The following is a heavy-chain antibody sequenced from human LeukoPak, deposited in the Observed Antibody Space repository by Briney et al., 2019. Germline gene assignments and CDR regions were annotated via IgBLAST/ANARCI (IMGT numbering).Heavy chain of an antibody. CDR3: ARGRRGIAVAT. CDR1: GGSIRSSYYY. CDR2: IYHSGST. J-gene: IGHJ4*02. D-gene: IGHD6-19*01. Sequence: SETLSLTCTVSGGSIRSSYYYWGWIRQPPGKGLEWIGYIYHSGSTYYNPSLKSRVTISVDRSKNQFSLKLSSVTAADTAVYYCARGRRGIAVATWGQGTLVTVSS. V-gene: IGHV4-39*07.